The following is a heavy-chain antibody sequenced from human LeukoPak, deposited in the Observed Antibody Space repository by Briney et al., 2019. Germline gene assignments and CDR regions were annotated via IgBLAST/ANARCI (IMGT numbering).Heavy chain of an antibody. CDR2: IIPIFGTA. J-gene: IGHJ4*02. D-gene: IGHD3-16*02. CDR1: GGTFSSYA. Sequence: SVKVSCKASGGTFSSYAISWVRQAPGQGLEWMGGIIPIFGTANYARKFQGRVTITADESTSTAYMELSSLRSEDTAVYYCARVITFGGVIVIPYYFDYWGQGTLVTVSS. CDR3: ARVITFGGVIVIPYYFDY. V-gene: IGHV1-69*13.